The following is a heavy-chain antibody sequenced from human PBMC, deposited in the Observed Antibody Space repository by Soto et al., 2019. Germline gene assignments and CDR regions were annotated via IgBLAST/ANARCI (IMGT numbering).Heavy chain of an antibody. CDR1: GGSIGSSSYY. CDR2: IYYSGNT. Sequence: QLQLQESGPGLLRPSETLSLTCTVSGGSIGSSSYYWGWIRQPPGKGLEWIGNIYYSGNTFYNPSLKSRFTSSVDTPKNQFYLRLTSVTAADTAIFYCASIAAPGTTHFDYWGQGTLVTVSS. J-gene: IGHJ4*02. V-gene: IGHV4-39*01. CDR3: ASIAAPGTTHFDY. D-gene: IGHD6-13*01.